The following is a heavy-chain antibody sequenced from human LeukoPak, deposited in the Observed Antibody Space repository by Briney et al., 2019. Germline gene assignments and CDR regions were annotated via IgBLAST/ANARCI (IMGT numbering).Heavy chain of an antibody. CDR3: ARGGTVRNGMDV. J-gene: IGHJ6*02. Sequence: SETLSLTCTVSGGSISSYYWSWIRQPPGKGLEWIGYIYYSGSTNYNPSLKSRVTISVDTSRNQFSLKLSSVTAADTAVYYCARGGTVRNGMDVWGQGTTVAVSS. CDR2: IYYSGST. D-gene: IGHD1-26*01. V-gene: IGHV4-59*01. CDR1: GGSISSYY.